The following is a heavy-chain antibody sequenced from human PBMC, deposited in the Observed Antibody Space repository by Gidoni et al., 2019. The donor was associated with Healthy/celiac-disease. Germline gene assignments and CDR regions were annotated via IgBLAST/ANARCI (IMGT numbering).Heavy chain of an antibody. J-gene: IGHJ4*02. CDR2: ISYDGSNK. D-gene: IGHD2-21*02. CDR3: ARDLVLGVVVTAISYYFDY. CDR1: GFTFSSYA. V-gene: IGHV3-30*01. Sequence: QVQLVESGGGVVQPGRSLRLSCAASGFTFSSYAMHWVRQAPGKGLEWVAVISYDGSNKYYADSVKGRFTISRDNSKNTLYLQMNSLRAEDTAVYYCARDLVLGVVVTAISYYFDYWGQGTLVTVSS.